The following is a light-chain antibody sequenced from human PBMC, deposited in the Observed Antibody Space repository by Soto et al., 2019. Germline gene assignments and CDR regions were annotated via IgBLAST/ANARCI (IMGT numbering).Light chain of an antibody. Sequence: DIQMTQSPSTLSASVGERVTITCRASQSISSWLAWYQQKPGKAPKLLIYDASSLESGVPSRFSGSGSGTDFTLNISSLQREDFATYYCQQSYITPPGTFGQGTKVDIK. CDR2: DAS. CDR3: QQSYITPPGT. V-gene: IGKV1-5*01. CDR1: QSISSW. J-gene: IGKJ1*01.